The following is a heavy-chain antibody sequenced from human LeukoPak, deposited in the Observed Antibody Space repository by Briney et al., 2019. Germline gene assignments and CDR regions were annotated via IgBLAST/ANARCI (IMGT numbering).Heavy chain of an antibody. D-gene: IGHD4-17*01. V-gene: IGHV4-59*12. CDR2: IYYSGST. CDR3: AREGGYGDYVNAFDI. J-gene: IGHJ3*02. Sequence: SETLSLTGTVSGGSISSYYWSWIRQPPGKGLEWIGYIYYSGSTNYNPSLKSRVTISVDTTKNQFSLKLSSVNAAETAVYYCAREGGYGDYVNAFDIWGQGTMVTVSS. CDR1: GGSISSYY.